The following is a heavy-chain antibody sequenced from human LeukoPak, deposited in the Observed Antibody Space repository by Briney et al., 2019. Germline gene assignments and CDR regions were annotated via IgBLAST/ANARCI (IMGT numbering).Heavy chain of an antibody. CDR3: AKAPRGTTVTPRGAFDI. CDR2: ISGSGGST. V-gene: IGHV3-23*01. Sequence: GGSLRLSCAASGFTFSSYAMSWVRQAPGKGLEWVSAISGSGGSTYYADSVKGRFTISRDNSKNTVYLQMNSLRAEDTAVYYCAKAPRGTTVTPRGAFDIWGQGTMVTVSS. CDR1: GFTFSSYA. D-gene: IGHD4-17*01. J-gene: IGHJ3*02.